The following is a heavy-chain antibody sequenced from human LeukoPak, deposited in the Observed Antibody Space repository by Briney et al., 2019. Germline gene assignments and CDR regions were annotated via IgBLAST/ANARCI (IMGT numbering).Heavy chain of an antibody. Sequence: GGSLRLSCVASGFTFSSYGMSWVRQAPGKGLEWVSAISGSGGSTYYADSVKGRFTISRDNPKNTLYLQMNSLRAEDTAVYYCAKEWVYGDYGYWGQGTLVTVSS. CDR2: ISGSGGST. CDR3: AKEWVYGDYGY. J-gene: IGHJ4*02. D-gene: IGHD4-17*01. CDR1: GFTFSSYG. V-gene: IGHV3-23*01.